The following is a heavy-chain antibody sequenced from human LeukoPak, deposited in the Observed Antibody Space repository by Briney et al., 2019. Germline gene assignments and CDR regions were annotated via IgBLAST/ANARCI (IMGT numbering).Heavy chain of an antibody. Sequence: GGSLRLSCAASGFTFSSYAMSWVRQAPGKGLEWVSAISGSGGSTYYADSVKGRFTISRDNSKNTLYLQMNSLRAEDTAVYYCAKGTNYYDSSGAYPFDYWGQGTLVTASS. D-gene: IGHD3-22*01. V-gene: IGHV3-23*01. CDR2: ISGSGGST. CDR3: AKGTNYYDSSGAYPFDY. J-gene: IGHJ4*02. CDR1: GFTFSSYA.